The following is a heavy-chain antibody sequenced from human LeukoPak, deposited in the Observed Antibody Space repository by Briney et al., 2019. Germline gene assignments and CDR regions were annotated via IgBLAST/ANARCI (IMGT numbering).Heavy chain of an antibody. Sequence: SETLSLTCAVYGGSFSGYYWCWIRQPPGKGLEWIGYIYYSGSTYYNPSLKSRVTISVDTSKNQFSLKLSSVTAADTAVYYCAREDDYGDTPFDYWGQGTLVTVSS. J-gene: IGHJ4*02. V-gene: IGHV4-30-4*01. CDR3: AREDDYGDTPFDY. CDR2: IYYSGST. D-gene: IGHD4-17*01. CDR1: GGSFSGYY.